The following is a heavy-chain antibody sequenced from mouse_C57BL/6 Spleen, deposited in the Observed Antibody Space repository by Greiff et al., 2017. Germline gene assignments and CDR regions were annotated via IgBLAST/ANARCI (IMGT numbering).Heavy chain of an antibody. V-gene: IGHV5-6*02. Sequence: EVKLMESGGDLVKPGGSLKLSCAASGFTFSSYGMSWVRQTPDKRLEWVATISSGGSYTYYPDSVKGRFTISRDNAKNTLYLQMSSLKSEDTAMYYCARRGWDGYYFDYWGQGTTLTVSS. CDR1: GFTFSSYG. D-gene: IGHD4-1*01. CDR2: ISSGGSYT. CDR3: ARRGWDGYYFDY. J-gene: IGHJ2*01.